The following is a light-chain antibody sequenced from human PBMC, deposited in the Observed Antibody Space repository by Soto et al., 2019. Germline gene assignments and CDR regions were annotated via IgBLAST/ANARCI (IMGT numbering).Light chain of an antibody. Sequence: QLVLTQSPSASASLGASVKLTCTLSSGHSSYAIAWHQQQPEKGPRYLMKLNNDGSHSKGDGIPARFSGSSSGAERYLTISSLQSEDEADYYCQTWVTGIYVFGTGTKLTVL. CDR1: SGHSSYA. CDR2: LNNDGSH. V-gene: IGLV4-69*01. J-gene: IGLJ1*01. CDR3: QTWVTGIYV.